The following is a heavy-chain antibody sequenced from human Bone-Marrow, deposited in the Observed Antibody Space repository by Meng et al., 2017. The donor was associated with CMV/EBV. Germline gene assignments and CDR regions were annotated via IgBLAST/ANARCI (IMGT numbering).Heavy chain of an antibody. J-gene: IGHJ4*02. V-gene: IGHV1-69*10. CDR3: SREVQDIVVVVAAPLGY. CDR2: IIPILGIA. Sequence: SVKVSCKASGGTFSSYAISWVRQAPGQGLEWMGGIIPILGIANYAQKFQGRVTITADNSTSTAYMELSSLRSEDTAVYYWSREVQDIVVVVAAPLGYWGQGTLVTVSS. CDR1: GGTFSSYA. D-gene: IGHD2-15*01.